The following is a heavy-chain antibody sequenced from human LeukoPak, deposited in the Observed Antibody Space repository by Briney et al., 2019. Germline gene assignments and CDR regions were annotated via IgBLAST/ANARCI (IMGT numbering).Heavy chain of an antibody. J-gene: IGHJ4*02. CDR2: VSSDGSTT. V-gene: IGHV3-74*01. Sequence: PGGSLRLSCAASGFTFSSHRMHWVRQAPGKGLVWVSCVSSDGSTTNYADSVKGRFTIFRDNAKSTLYLQMSSLRAEDTAVYYCARDTNGLAYWGLGTRVSVSS. CDR1: GFTFSSHR. D-gene: IGHD2-8*01. CDR3: ARDTNGLAY.